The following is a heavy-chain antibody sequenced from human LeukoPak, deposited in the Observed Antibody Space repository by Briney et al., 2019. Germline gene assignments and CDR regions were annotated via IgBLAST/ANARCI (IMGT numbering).Heavy chain of an antibody. D-gene: IGHD6-6*01. CDR1: GYTFTDYY. Sequence: ASVKVSCKASGYTFTDYYVHWVRQAPGQGLEWMGWINTNNGGRKYAPKFQGRVTITRDTSINTAYMELNRLSSDDTALYYCARDRYIRSSIGAFDIWGQRTMVTVSS. V-gene: IGHV1-2*02. CDR3: ARDRYIRSSIGAFDI. CDR2: INTNNGGR. J-gene: IGHJ3*02.